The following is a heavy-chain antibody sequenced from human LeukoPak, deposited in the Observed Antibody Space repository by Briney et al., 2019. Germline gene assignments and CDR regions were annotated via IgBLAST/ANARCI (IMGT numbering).Heavy chain of an antibody. CDR2: INHSGST. D-gene: IGHD2-15*01. Sequence: SETLSLTCNVSGGSVSDYYWSWIRQPPGKGLEWIGEINHSGSTNYNPSLKSRVTISVDTSKNQFSLKLSSVTAADTAVYYCASQYCSGGSCYSGDYWGQGTLVTVSS. CDR3: ASQYCSGGSCYSGDY. J-gene: IGHJ4*02. V-gene: IGHV4-34*01. CDR1: GGSVSDYY.